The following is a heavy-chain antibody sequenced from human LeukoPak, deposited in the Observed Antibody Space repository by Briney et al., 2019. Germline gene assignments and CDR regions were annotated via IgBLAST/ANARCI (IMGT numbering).Heavy chain of an antibody. J-gene: IGHJ4*02. CDR3: AARWIQLWPQDY. CDR2: ISGSGDDT. V-gene: IGHV3-23*01. Sequence: GGSLRLSCAASGFTFSSYFMTWVRQAPGKGLEWVSAISGSGDDTYYADSVKGRFTISRDNSKNTLYLQMNSLRAEDTAVYYCAARWIQLWPQDYWGQGTLVTVSS. CDR1: GFTFSSYF. D-gene: IGHD5-18*01.